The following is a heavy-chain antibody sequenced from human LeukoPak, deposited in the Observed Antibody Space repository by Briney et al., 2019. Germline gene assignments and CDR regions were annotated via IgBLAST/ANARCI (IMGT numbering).Heavy chain of an antibody. V-gene: IGHV2-5*02. CDR2: IYWDDDK. Sequence: GSGPTLVKPTQTLTLTCTFSGFSLSSSGVGVGWIRQPPGKALEWLALIYWDDDKRYSPSLKSRLTITKDTSKDQVVLRMTNMDPVDTATYYCAHSGPYYDIYHYWGQGNLVTVSS. J-gene: IGHJ4*02. CDR3: AHSGPYYDIYHY. D-gene: IGHD3-9*01. CDR1: GFSLSSSGVG.